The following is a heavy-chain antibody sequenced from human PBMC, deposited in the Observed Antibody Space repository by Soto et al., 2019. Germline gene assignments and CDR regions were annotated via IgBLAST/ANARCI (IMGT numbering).Heavy chain of an antibody. D-gene: IGHD3-10*01. V-gene: IGHV3-21*04. J-gene: IGHJ5*01. CDR3: VREGLTGDTSGWFVY. Sequence: SLRLSCVVSGFTFSRYNMNWVRQAPGKGPECVSSISASGADTTYAESVKGRFTVSRVNAKNSLFLQMNSLRVEDTALYYCVREGLTGDTSGWFVYWGQGTPVTVSS. CDR2: ISASGADT. CDR1: GFTFSRYN.